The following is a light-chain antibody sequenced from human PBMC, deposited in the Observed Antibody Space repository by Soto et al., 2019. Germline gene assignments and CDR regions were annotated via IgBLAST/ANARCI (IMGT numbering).Light chain of an antibody. Sequence: AIRMTQSPSSFSASTGDRVTITCRASQGISSYLAWYQQKPGKAPKLLIYGAFSLQSGVPSRFSGSGSGTDFTLTISSLQPEDSATYYCQQANSFPWTFGQGTKVDIK. CDR2: GAF. CDR1: QGISSY. J-gene: IGKJ1*01. V-gene: IGKV1-8*01. CDR3: QQANSFPWT.